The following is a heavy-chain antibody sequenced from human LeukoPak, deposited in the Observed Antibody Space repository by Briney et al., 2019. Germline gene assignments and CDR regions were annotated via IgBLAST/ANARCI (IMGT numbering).Heavy chain of an antibody. J-gene: IGHJ3*02. CDR2: ISGSGGST. D-gene: IGHD3-22*01. CDR1: GFTFSSYG. CDR3: ARERYYYDSSGQRNHAFDI. V-gene: IGHV3-23*01. Sequence: GGSLRLSCAASGFTFSSYGMSWVRQAPGKGLEWVSAISGSGGSTYYADSVKGRFTISRDNSKNTLYLQMNSLRAEDTAVYYCARERYYYDSSGQRNHAFDIWGQGTMVTVSS.